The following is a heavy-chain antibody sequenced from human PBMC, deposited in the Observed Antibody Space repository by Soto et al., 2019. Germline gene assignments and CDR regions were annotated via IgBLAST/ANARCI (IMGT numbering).Heavy chain of an antibody. CDR3: ARGAPAGNY. CDR2: INHSGST. Sequence: PSETLALTCAVSGGSLSSGCYSWSWIRQPPRKGLEWIGEINHSGSTNYNPSLKSRVTISVDTSKNQFSLKLSSVIAADTAVYYCARGAPAGNYWGQGTLVTVSS. CDR1: GGSLSSGCYS. V-gene: IGHV4-30-2*01. J-gene: IGHJ4*02.